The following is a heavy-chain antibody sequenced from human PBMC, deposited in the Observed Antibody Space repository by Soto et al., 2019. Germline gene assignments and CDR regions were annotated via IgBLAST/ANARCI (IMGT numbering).Heavy chain of an antibody. CDR1: GYTFSNYG. J-gene: IGHJ5*02. CDR2: ISGYNGLT. Sequence: QVQLVQSGDEVKKSGASVKVSCKASGYTFSNYGISWVRQAPGQGLEWMGWISGYNGLTAYAQNVQGRVTMTIDTPTTTVFMEMTGLRSNDTAVYYCVRDASSGYRGWWDPWGQGTLVTVSS. CDR3: VRDASSGYRGWWDP. V-gene: IGHV1-18*04. D-gene: IGHD5-18*01.